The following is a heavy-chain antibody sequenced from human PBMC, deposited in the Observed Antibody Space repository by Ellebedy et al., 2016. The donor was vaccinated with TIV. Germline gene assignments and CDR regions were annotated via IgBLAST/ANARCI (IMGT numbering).Heavy chain of an antibody. CDR1: GFTFSKYW. CDR2: TNNDGSST. D-gene: IGHD5-24*01. CDR3: AREGDAHNDEFDY. J-gene: IGHJ4*02. Sequence: PGGSLRLSCAASGFTFSKYWMHWVRQAPGKGLVWVSRTNNDGSSTTYADSVNGRFTISRDNAKNTLYLQMNTLRVEDTAVYYCAREGDAHNDEFDYWGQGILVTVSS. V-gene: IGHV3-74*01.